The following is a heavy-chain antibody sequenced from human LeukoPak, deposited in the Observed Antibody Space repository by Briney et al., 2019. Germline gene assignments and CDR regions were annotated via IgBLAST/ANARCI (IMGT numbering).Heavy chain of an antibody. V-gene: IGHV3-7*01. Sequence: GGSLRLSCEASGFTFSTYCMSWVRQAPGKGLEWVANIMQDGSDKYYVDSVKGRFTISRDNSQNTLYLQMNSLRPEDTAVYYCAKGGASVTRYVDYWGQGTLVTVSS. D-gene: IGHD4-17*01. CDR3: AKGGASVTRYVDY. CDR1: GFTFSTYC. J-gene: IGHJ4*02. CDR2: IMQDGSDK.